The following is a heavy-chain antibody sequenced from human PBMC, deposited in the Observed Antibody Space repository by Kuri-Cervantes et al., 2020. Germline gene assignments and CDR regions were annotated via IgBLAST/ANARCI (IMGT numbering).Heavy chain of an antibody. CDR2: ISPDGRIT. D-gene: IGHD2-2*01. CDR1: GFSFNNYW. V-gene: IGHV3-74*01. Sequence: GGSLRLSCAASGFSFNNYWMHWVRQAPGEGLVWVSSISPDGRITTYADSVKGRFTISRDNAKNTLFLQMNSLIVEDTAMYYCARDQGRNCTTTDCSLYSWGQGTLVTVSS. CDR3: ARDQGRNCTTTDCSLYS. J-gene: IGHJ4*02.